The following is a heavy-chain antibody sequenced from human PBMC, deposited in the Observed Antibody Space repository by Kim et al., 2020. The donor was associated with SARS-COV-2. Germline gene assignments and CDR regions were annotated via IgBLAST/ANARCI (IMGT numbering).Heavy chain of an antibody. CDR1: GGSISSSSYY. CDR2: IYYSGST. CDR3: ARGQLLLNPNWFDP. D-gene: IGHD2-15*01. V-gene: IGHV4-39*01. J-gene: IGHJ5*02. Sequence: SETLSLTCTVSGGSISSSSYYWGWIHQPPGKGLEWIGSIYYSGSTYYNPSLKSRVTISVDTSKNQFSLKLSSVTAADTAVYYCARGQLLLNPNWFDPWGQGTLVTVSS.